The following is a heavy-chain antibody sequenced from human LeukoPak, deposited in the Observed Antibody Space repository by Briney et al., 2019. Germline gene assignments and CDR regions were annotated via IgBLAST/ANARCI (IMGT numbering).Heavy chain of an antibody. CDR1: GFTFSDEG. CDR2: IHVDANEI. CDR3: AREYGSGSCEHVGFDY. V-gene: IGHV3-30*02. J-gene: IGHJ4*02. D-gene: IGHD3-10*01. Sequence: PGGSLRLSCAASGFTFSDEGMHWVRHAPGKGLEWVSFIHVDANEIYYADSVKGRFTISRDSSKNTLHLQMNSLRAEDTAVYYCAREYGSGSCEHVGFDYWGQGTLVTVSS.